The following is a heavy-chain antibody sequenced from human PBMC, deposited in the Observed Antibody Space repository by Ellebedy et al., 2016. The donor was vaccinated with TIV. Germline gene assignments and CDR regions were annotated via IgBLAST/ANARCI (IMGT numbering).Heavy chain of an antibody. CDR1: GFTFSSYS. J-gene: IGHJ5*02. V-gene: IGHV3-48*04. Sequence: GESLKISCVASGFTFSSYSMNWVRQAPGKGLEWVSYISSGSSTIYCADSVKGRFTISRDNAKNPLYLQMNSLRAEDTAVYYCARVVVVATSDWFDPWGQGTLVTVSS. D-gene: IGHD2-15*01. CDR2: ISSGSSTI. CDR3: ARVVVVATSDWFDP.